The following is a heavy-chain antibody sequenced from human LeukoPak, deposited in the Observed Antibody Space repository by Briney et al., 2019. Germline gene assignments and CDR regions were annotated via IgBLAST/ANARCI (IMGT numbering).Heavy chain of an antibody. CDR3: AKGHKIMITFGGVIENAFDY. CDR1: GFSFSSYS. D-gene: IGHD3-16*02. CDR2: ISSSSSYI. Sequence: GGSLRLSCAASGFSFSSYSMNWVRQAPGKGLEWVSYISSSSSYIYYADSVKGRFTISRDNAKDSLYLQMNSLRAEDTAVYYCAKGHKIMITFGGVIENAFDYWGQGTLVTVSS. J-gene: IGHJ4*02. V-gene: IGHV3-21*04.